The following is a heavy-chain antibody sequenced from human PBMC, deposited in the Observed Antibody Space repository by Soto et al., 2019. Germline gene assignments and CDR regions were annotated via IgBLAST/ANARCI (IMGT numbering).Heavy chain of an antibody. J-gene: IGHJ5*02. CDR2: INPQTGAP. D-gene: IGHD3-10*01. CDR1: GYTFIGYY. V-gene: IGHV1-2*04. CDR3: AKARGVSSARLITWFDP. Sequence: QVQLIQSGAEARKPGASVKVSCKASGYTFIGYYIHWIRQAPGQGLEWMGYINPQTGAPTYAQKFKGSVTMTRDTTIRTAYMELKTLKPDDTSVYYCAKARGVSSARLITWFDPWGQGTLGSVSS.